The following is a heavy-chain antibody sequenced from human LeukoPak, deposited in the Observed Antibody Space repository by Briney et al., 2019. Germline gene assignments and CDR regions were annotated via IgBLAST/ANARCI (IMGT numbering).Heavy chain of an antibody. D-gene: IGHD3-3*01. CDR1: GFTFSSYS. Sequence: GGSLRLSCAASGFTFSSYSMNWVRQAPGKGLEWVSSISSSSSYIYYTDSVKGRFTISRDNTKNSLYLQMNSLRAEDTAVFYCARDQYDTWSRRGNFDSWGQGTLVIVSS. V-gene: IGHV3-21*04. J-gene: IGHJ4*02. CDR3: ARDQYDTWSRRGNFDS. CDR2: ISSSSSYI.